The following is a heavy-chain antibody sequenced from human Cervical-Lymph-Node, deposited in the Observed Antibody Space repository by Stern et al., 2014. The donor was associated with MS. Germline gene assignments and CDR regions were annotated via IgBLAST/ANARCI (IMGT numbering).Heavy chain of an antibody. CDR3: ARGPGYYGMDV. Sequence: QVQLQASGPGLVKPSETLSLTCTVSGGSISSYYWSWIRQPPGKGLEWIGYIYYSGSTNYNPSLKSRVTISVDTSKNQFSLKLSSVTAADTAVYYCARGPGYYGMDVWGQGTTVTVSS. J-gene: IGHJ6*02. V-gene: IGHV4-59*01. CDR1: GGSISSYY. CDR2: IYYSGST.